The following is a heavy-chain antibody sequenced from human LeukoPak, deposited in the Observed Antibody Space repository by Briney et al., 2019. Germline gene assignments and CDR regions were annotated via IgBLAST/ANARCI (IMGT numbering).Heavy chain of an antibody. V-gene: IGHV4-59*08. CDR3: ARIGVSEGQYSSSFDY. CDR1: GGSISSYY. J-gene: IGHJ4*02. CDR2: IYYSGST. Sequence: SETLSLTCTVSGGSISSYYWSWIRQPPGKGLEWIGYIYYSGSTNYNPPLKSRVTISVDTSKNQFSLKLSSVTAADTAVYYCARIGVSEGQYSSSFDYWGQGTLVTVSS. D-gene: IGHD6-13*01.